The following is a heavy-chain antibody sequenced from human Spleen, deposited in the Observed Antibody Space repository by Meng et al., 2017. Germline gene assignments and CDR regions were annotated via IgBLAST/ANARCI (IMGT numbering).Heavy chain of an antibody. CDR2: IWYDGSNK. D-gene: IGHD3-10*01. V-gene: IGHV3-33*01. J-gene: IGHJ4*02. CDR3: ARSRWGDGSGRSVASLDY. CDR1: GFTFSSYG. Sequence: GGSLRLSCAASGFTFSSYGMHWVRQAPGKGLEWVAVIWYDGSNKYYADSVKGRFTISRDNSKNTLYLQMNSLRAEDTAVYYCARSRWGDGSGRSVASLDYWGQGTLVTVSS.